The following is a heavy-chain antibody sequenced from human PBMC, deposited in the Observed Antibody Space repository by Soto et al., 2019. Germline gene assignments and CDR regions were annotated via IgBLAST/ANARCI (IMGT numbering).Heavy chain of an antibody. Sequence: QVQLLQSGAEVKKPGASVKVSCKASGYTFTSYVISWVRQAPGQGLEWMGWISAYNGNTNYAQKLQGRVTMTTDPSTRTAYMELMSLSSDDTAVYCCARDCGAAGPFDYWGQGTLVTVSS. CDR1: GYTFTSYV. V-gene: IGHV1-18*01. CDR3: ARDCGAAGPFDY. D-gene: IGHD6-13*01. CDR2: ISAYNGNT. J-gene: IGHJ4*02.